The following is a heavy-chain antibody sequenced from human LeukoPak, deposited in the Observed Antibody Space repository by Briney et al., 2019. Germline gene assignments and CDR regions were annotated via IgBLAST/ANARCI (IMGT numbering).Heavy chain of an antibody. V-gene: IGHV1-69*05. CDR1: GGTFSSYA. CDR2: IIPIFGTA. D-gene: IGHD6-13*01. Sequence: SVKVSCRASGGTFSSYAISWVRQAPGQGLEWMGGIIPIFGTANYAQKFQGRVTITTDESTSTAYMELSSLRSEDTAVYYCARQPRYSSSWYGWGYFDYWGQGTLVTVSS. J-gene: IGHJ4*02. CDR3: ARQPRYSSSWYGWGYFDY.